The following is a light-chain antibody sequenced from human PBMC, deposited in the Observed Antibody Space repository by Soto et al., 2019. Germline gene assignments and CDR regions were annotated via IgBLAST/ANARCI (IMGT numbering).Light chain of an antibody. CDR1: QSLIHSNGYNY. CDR3: MQLLQTPLT. V-gene: IGKV2-28*01. CDR2: LGS. J-gene: IGKJ4*01. Sequence: DIVMTQSPLSLPVTPGEPASISCRSSQSLIHSNGYNYWAWFLQKAGQSPQLLIYLGSSRAAGVPDRFSGSGSGTDFTLQISRVEAEDVGVYYCMQLLQTPLTFGGGTKVDIK.